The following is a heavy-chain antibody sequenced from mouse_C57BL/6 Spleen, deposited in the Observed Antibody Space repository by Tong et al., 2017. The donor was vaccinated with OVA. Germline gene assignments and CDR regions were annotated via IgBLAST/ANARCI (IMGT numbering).Heavy chain of an antibody. J-gene: IGHJ2*01. CDR2: INPNNGDT. CDR3: ARGERYFDY. V-gene: IGHV1-26*01. CDR1: GYTFTDYY. Sequence: ELQLQESGPELVKPGASVKMSCKASGYTFTDYYMKLVKQSHGKSLEWIGDINPNNGDTFYNQKFKGKATLTVDKSSSTAYMQLNSLTSEDSAVYYCARGERYFDYWGQGTTLTVSS.